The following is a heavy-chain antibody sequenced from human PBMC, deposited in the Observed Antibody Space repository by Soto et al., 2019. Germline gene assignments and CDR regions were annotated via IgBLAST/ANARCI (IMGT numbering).Heavy chain of an antibody. D-gene: IGHD2-2*01. CDR1: GGTFSNCA. J-gene: IGHJ6*02. CDR2: IIPISGTA. V-gene: IGHV1-69*01. Sequence: QVPLVESGAEVKKPGSSVKVSCKASGGTFSNCAISWVRQAPGQGLEWMGGIIPISGTANYAQKFQGRVTITAGESTSTAYMELSSLRSEDTAVYYCARSQGSSTSLEIYYYYYYGMDVWGQGTTVTVSS. CDR3: ARSQGSSTSLEIYYYYYYGMDV.